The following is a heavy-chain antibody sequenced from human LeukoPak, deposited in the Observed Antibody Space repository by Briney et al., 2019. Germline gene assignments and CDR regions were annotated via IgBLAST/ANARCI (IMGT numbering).Heavy chain of an antibody. D-gene: IGHD3-10*01. CDR1: GFTFSSYA. V-gene: IGHV3-23*01. J-gene: IGHJ4*02. CDR3: ANPDRGYYGSGSYYNGDY. Sequence: PGGSLRLSCAASGFTFSSYAMSWLRQAPGKGLEWVSALSGSGGSTYYADSVKGRFTISRDNSKNALYLQMNSLRAEDTAVYYCANPDRGYYGSGSYYNGDYWGQGTLVTVSS. CDR2: LSGSGGST.